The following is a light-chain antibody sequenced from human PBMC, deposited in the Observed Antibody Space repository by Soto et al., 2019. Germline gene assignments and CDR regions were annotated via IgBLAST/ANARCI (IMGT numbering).Light chain of an antibody. CDR2: AAS. Sequence: VQVIKSPASLSACEEDRVSITCRASQGIRNDLGWYQQKPGKAPKRLIYAASSLQSGVPSRFSGSGSGTEFTLTISSLQPEDFATYYCLQHNSYPPWTFGQGTKVDIK. V-gene: IGKV1-17*01. CDR3: LQHNSYPPWT. J-gene: IGKJ1*01. CDR1: QGIRND.